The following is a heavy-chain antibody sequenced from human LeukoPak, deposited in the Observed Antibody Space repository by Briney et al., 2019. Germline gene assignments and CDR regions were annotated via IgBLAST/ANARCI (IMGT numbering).Heavy chain of an antibody. D-gene: IGHD5-24*01. V-gene: IGHV3-23*01. CDR2: ISGSGSGGSA. J-gene: IGHJ4*02. CDR1: GFTFSSSA. Sequence: GGSLRLSCAASGFTFSSSAMSWVRQAPGKGLEWVSSISGSGSGGSAYYADSVKGRFTISRDNSKNTLYLQMNSLIAEDTAVYYCAKSGYNRFDYWGQGTRVTVSS. CDR3: AKSGYNRFDY.